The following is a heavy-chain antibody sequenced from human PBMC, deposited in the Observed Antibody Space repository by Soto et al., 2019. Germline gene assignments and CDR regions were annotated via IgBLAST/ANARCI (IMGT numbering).Heavy chain of an antibody. D-gene: IGHD1-1*01. CDR2: ILVGGST. Sequence: GGSLRLSCAVSGFICSSYDMSWVRQAPGKGLGWVSTILVGGSTHYEDSVKGRFTISRDTSKNTVYLQMNRLTAGDTAVYYCAKATATSGGAFEIYGQGTMVTVSS. CDR1: GFICSSYD. V-gene: IGHV3-23*01. J-gene: IGHJ3*02. CDR3: AKATATSGGAFEI.